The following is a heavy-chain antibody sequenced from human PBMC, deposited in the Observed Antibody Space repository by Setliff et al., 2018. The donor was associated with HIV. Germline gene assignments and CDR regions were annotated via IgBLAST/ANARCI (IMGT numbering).Heavy chain of an antibody. D-gene: IGHD3-10*01. J-gene: IGHJ5*02. CDR3: ARDHVFGSRTGFDP. V-gene: IGHV4-38-2*01. Sequence: SETLSLTCAASGYSINSGFSRAWIRQPPGQGPQWIGSIYQSGSIYYNPSLQSRVTISVDSSKNQFSLNLFSVTAADTAVYYCARDHVFGSRTGFDPWGPGILVT. CDR1: GYSINSGFS. CDR2: IYQSGSI.